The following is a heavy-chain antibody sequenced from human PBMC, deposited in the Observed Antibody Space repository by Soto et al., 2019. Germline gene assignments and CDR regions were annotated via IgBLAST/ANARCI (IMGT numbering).Heavy chain of an antibody. D-gene: IGHD3-22*01. Sequence: QVQLQESGPGLVKPSQTLSLTCTVSGGSISSGGYYWSWIRQHPGKGLEWIGYIYYSGSTYYNPSLKSRVTISVDTSKNQFSLKLSSVTAADTAVYYCARDADYDSSGYSSFQHWGQGTLVTVSS. J-gene: IGHJ1*01. V-gene: IGHV4-31*03. CDR1: GGSISSGGYY. CDR3: ARDADYDSSGYSSFQH. CDR2: IYYSGST.